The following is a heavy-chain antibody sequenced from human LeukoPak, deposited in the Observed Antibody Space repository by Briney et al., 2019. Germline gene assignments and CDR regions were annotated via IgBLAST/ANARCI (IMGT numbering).Heavy chain of an antibody. CDR3: AREWKFDI. CDR2: ISYNGNGK. D-gene: IGHD1-1*01. V-gene: IGHV3-64*02. Sequence: PGGSLRLSCTASGFTFSDYAMHWVRQAPGKELKYVSAISYNGNGKHYADSVKGRFTISRDNSQSTLNLQMDNLRAEDTAVYYCAREWKFDIWGQGTMVTVSS. CDR1: GFTFSDYA. J-gene: IGHJ3*02.